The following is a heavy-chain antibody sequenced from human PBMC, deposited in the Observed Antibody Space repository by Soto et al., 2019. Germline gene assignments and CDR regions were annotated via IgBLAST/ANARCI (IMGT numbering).Heavy chain of an antibody. CDR2: IIPIFGTA. V-gene: IGHV1-69*13. J-gene: IGHJ4*02. Sequence: SVKVSCKASGGTFSSYAISWVRQAPGQGLEWMGGIIPIFGTANYAQKFQGRVTITADESTSTAYMELSSLRSEDTAVYYCARHDSVEMATMYYFDYWGQGTLVTVSS. CDR1: GGTFSSYA. D-gene: IGHD5-12*01. CDR3: ARHDSVEMATMYYFDY.